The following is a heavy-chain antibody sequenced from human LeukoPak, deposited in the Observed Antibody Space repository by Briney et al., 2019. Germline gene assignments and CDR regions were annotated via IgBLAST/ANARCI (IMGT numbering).Heavy chain of an antibody. CDR1: GGTFSSYA. Sequence: GASVKVSCKASGGTFSSYAISWVRQAPGQGLEWMGGIIPIFGTANYAQKFQGRVTITADESTSTAYMELSSLRSEDTAVYYCAGRGESSGWPRGDYYYYYMDVWGKGTTVTVSS. CDR3: AGRGESSGWPRGDYYYYYMDV. V-gene: IGHV1-69*13. CDR2: IIPIFGTA. J-gene: IGHJ6*03. D-gene: IGHD6-19*01.